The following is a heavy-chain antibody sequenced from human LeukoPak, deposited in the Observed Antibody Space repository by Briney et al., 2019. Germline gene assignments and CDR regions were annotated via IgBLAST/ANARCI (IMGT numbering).Heavy chain of an antibody. Sequence: GGSLRLSCAASGFTFSSYGMSWVRQAPGKGLEWVSAISGSGGSTYYADSVKGRFTISRDNSKNTLYLQMNSLRAEDTAVYYCAKQSDYYDSSGYYYEGGYYFDYWGQGTLVTVSS. CDR1: GFTFSSYG. J-gene: IGHJ4*02. CDR2: ISGSGGST. D-gene: IGHD3-22*01. CDR3: AKQSDYYDSSGYYYEGGYYFDY. V-gene: IGHV3-23*01.